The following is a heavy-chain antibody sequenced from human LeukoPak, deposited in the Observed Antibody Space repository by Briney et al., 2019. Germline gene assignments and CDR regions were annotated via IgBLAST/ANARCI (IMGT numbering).Heavy chain of an antibody. D-gene: IGHD3-10*01. J-gene: IGHJ4*02. CDR1: GYTFTSYG. V-gene: IGHV1-18*01. CDR3: ARGPPYGSRSEYFDY. CDR2: ISAYNGNT. Sequence: ASVKVSCKASGYTFTSYGISWVRQAPGQGLEWMGWISAYNGNTNYAQKLQGRVTMTTDTSTSTAYMELRSLRSDDTAVYYCARGPPYGSRSEYFDYWGQGTLVTVSS.